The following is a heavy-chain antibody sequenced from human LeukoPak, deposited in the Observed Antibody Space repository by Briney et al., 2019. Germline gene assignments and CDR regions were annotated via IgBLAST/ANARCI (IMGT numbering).Heavy chain of an antibody. Sequence: AGGSLRLSCAASGFTFSSYAMSWVRQPPGKGLEWVSAISGGGGSTYYADSVKGRFTISRDNSKNTLYLQMNSLRAEDTAVYYCATYSYYYDSSGSLSYYFDYWGQGTLVTVSS. CDR1: GFTFSSYA. CDR3: ATYSYYYDSSGSLSYYFDY. CDR2: ISGGGGST. V-gene: IGHV3-23*01. J-gene: IGHJ4*02. D-gene: IGHD3-22*01.